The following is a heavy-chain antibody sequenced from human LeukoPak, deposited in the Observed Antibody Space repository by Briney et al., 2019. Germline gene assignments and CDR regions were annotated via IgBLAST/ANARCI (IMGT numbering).Heavy chain of an antibody. V-gene: IGHV3-74*01. D-gene: IGHD2-8*01. CDR2: INSDGRST. Sequence: GGSLRLSCAASGFTFSSYWMHWVRQAPGKGLVWVSHINSDGRSTSYADSVKGRFTISRDNAKNTLYLQMNSLRAEDTAVYYCASLTFGVGNWFDPWGQGTLVTVSS. J-gene: IGHJ5*02. CDR1: GFTFSSYW. CDR3: ASLTFGVGNWFDP.